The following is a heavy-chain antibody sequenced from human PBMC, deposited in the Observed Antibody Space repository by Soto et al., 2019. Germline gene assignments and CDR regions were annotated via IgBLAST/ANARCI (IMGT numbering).Heavy chain of an antibody. Sequence: SETLSLTCTVSGGSISSRSYFWGWIRPPPGKGLEWIGNIYYSGSTYYNASLNSRVTISVDTSKNHFSLKLTSVAAADTAVYYCARRWGTNWFDPWGQGTLVTVSS. V-gene: IGHV4-39*02. CDR1: GGSISSRSYF. D-gene: IGHD7-27*01. J-gene: IGHJ5*02. CDR2: IYYSGST. CDR3: ARRWGTNWFDP.